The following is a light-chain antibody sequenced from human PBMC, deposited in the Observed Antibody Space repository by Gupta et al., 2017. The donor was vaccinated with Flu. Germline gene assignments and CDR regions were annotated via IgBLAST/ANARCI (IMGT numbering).Light chain of an antibody. Sequence: QSVLTQPPSASGTPGQRVTISCSGSSSNIGSNTVNWYQQLPGTAPKLLIDSNNQRPSGVPDRFSGSKSGTSASRAISGLQSEDEADDDCAAWDDSLNGHVFGTGTKVTVL. CDR3: AAWDDSLNGHV. J-gene: IGLJ1*01. V-gene: IGLV1-44*01. CDR1: SSNIGSNT. CDR2: SNN.